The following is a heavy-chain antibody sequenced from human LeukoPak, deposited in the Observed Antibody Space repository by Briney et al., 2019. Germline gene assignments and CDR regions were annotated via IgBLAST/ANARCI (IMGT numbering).Heavy chain of an antibody. CDR1: GFTFSSYS. J-gene: IGHJ4*02. CDR3: ARDRARSYYYDSSGYYSPFDY. D-gene: IGHD3-22*01. V-gene: IGHV3-21*01. CDR2: ISSSSSYI. Sequence: GGSLRLSCAASGFTFSSYSMNWVRQAPGKGLEWVSSISSSSSYIYYADSVKGRFTISRDNAKNSLYLQMNSPRAEDTAVYYCARDRARSYYYDSSGYYSPFDYWGQGTLVTVSS.